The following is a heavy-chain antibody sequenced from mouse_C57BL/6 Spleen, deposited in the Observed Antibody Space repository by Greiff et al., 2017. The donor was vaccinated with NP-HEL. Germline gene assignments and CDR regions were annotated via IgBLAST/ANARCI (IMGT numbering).Heavy chain of an antibody. CDR1: GYTFTSYW. D-gene: IGHD2-4*01. CDR2: IDPSDSYT. CDR3: ARYYYDYDEGYFDV. V-gene: IGHV1-50*01. Sequence: VQLQQPGAELVKPGASVKLSCKASGYTFTSYWMQWVKQRPGQGLEWIGEIDPSDSYTNYNQKFKGKATLTVDTSSSTAYMQLSSLTSEDSAVYYCARYYYDYDEGYFDVWGTGTTVTVSS. J-gene: IGHJ1*03.